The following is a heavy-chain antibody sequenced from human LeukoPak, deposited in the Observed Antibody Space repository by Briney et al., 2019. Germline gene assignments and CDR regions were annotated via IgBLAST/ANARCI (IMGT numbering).Heavy chain of an antibody. CDR3: ASRNEYCSSTSCTKFDP. Sequence: SETLSLTCAVYGGSFSGYYWSWIRQPPGKGLEWIGEINHSGSTNYNPSLKSRVTISVDTSKNQFSLKLSSVTAADTVVYYCASRNEYCSSTSCTKFDPWGQGTLVTVSS. V-gene: IGHV4-34*01. J-gene: IGHJ5*02. D-gene: IGHD2-2*01. CDR2: INHSGST. CDR1: GGSFSGYY.